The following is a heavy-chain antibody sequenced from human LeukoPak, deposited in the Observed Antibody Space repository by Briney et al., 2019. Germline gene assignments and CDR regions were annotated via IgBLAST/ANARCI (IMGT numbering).Heavy chain of an antibody. J-gene: IGHJ4*02. Sequence: GGSLRLSCAASGFTFSSYEMNWVRQAPGKGLEWVSYISSSGSTIYYADSVKGRFTISRDNAKNSLYLQMNSLRAEDTAVYYCTTSPVVVRGVPPLFDSWGQGTLVTVSS. CDR1: GFTFSSYE. CDR2: ISSSGSTI. D-gene: IGHD3-10*01. V-gene: IGHV3-48*03. CDR3: TTSPVVVRGVPPLFDS.